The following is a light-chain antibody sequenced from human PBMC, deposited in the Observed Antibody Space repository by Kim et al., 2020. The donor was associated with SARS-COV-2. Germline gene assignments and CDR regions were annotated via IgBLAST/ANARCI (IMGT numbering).Light chain of an antibody. J-gene: IGLJ2*01. V-gene: IGLV1-40*01. Sequence: QTVTISCTGSTSNIGAGYDVHWYQLLPGTATKLLIYNNNNRPSGVPDRFSGSKSGTSASLAIAGLQAEDEADYYCQSFDSSLSNSIFGGGTQLTVL. CDR3: QSFDSSLSNSI. CDR1: TSNIGAGYD. CDR2: NNN.